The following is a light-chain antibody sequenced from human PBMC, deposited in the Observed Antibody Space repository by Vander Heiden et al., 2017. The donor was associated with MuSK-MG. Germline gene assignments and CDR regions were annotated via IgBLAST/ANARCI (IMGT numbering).Light chain of an antibody. CDR3: RQTVQAPAT. Sequence: DIVMTQSPLSLPVTPGEPASISCRSSQSLLYRSGNNHLDWYLQKPGQSPQLLIYLGSNRASGVPDRFSGSGSGTDFTLKISRVEAEDVGVYYCRQTVQAPATFGGGTKVEI. J-gene: IGKJ4*01. CDR1: QSLLYRSGNNH. CDR2: LGS. V-gene: IGKV2-28*01.